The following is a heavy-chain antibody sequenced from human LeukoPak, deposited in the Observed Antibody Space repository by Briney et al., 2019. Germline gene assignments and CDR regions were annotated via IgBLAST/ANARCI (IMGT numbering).Heavy chain of an antibody. J-gene: IGHJ4*02. V-gene: IGHV3-7*01. CDR1: GFTFTDYW. D-gene: IGHD1-26*01. Sequence: GGSLRLSCAASGFTFTDYWMTWVRQVPGKGLEWVANIHKAGTESHYVDSVKGRFAISRDNAKNPLYLQLSSLRVDDTAVYYCARVGTWELQRVFEYWGQGTLVTVSS. CDR2: IHKAGTES. CDR3: ARVGTWELQRVFEY.